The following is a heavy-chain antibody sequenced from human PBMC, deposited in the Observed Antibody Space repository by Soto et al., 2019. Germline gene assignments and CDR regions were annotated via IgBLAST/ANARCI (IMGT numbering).Heavy chain of an antibody. CDR2: IIPILGIA. D-gene: IGHD6-19*01. CDR1: GGTFSSYT. V-gene: IGHV1-69*02. J-gene: IGHJ3*02. Sequence: QVQLVQSGAEVKKPGSSVKVSFKASGGTFSSYTISWVRQAPGQGLEWMGRIIPILGIANYAQKFQGRVTITEDKSTSPAYLELSSLRSEDTAVYYCARVVAGSFGDAFDIWGQGTMVTVS. CDR3: ARVVAGSFGDAFDI.